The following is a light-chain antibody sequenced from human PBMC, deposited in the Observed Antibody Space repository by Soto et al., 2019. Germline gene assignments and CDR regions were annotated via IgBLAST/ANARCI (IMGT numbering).Light chain of an antibody. CDR2: EVS. V-gene: IGLV2-14*01. Sequence: QSALTQPASVSGSPGQSITISCSGTSSDVGGYNDVSWYQQHPGNAPKLMIYEVSNRSSGVSNHSAATKSANTASLTICGLQAEDEADYYGSSYTSLSTHVFGTGTKLTVL. CDR1: SSDVGGYND. J-gene: IGLJ1*01. CDR3: SSYTSLSTHV.